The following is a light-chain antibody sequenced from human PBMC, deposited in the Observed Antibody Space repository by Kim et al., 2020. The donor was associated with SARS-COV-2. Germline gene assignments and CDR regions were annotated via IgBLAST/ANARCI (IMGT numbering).Light chain of an antibody. V-gene: IGLV3-1*01. CDR2: QDS. CDR3: QAWDSSTAV. J-gene: IGLJ3*02. Sequence: VSPGQTASITCSGDKLGDKYACWYQQKQGQSPVLVIYQDSKRPSGIPERFSGSNSGNTATLTISGTQAMDEADYYCQAWDSSTAVFGVGTQLTVL. CDR1: KLGDKY.